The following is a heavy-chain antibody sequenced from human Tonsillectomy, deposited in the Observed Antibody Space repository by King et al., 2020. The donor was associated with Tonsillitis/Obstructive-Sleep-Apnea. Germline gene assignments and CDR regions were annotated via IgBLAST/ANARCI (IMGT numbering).Heavy chain of an antibody. D-gene: IGHD2-2*01. CDR1: GGSFSGYY. Sequence: VQLQQWGAGLLKPSETLSLTCAVYGGSFSGYYWSWIRQPPGKGLEWIGEINHSGSTNYNPSLKSRVTISVDTSKNQFSLKLSSVTAADTAVYYCATGGCSSTSCYTDNWFDPWGQGTLVTVSS. CDR3: ATGGCSSTSCYTDNWFDP. J-gene: IGHJ5*02. CDR2: INHSGST. V-gene: IGHV4-34*01.